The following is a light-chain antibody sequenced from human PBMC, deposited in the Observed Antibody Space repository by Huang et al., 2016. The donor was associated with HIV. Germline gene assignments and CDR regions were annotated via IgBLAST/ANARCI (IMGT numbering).Light chain of an antibody. CDR1: QSVSNN. CDR3: QQYNNWPPYT. Sequence: EVVMTQSPATLSVSPGERATLSCRASQSVSNNLAWYQQKPGQAPRLLIYGASTRATGIPARFSGSGSGTEFTLTISSLQAEDFAVYYCQQYNNWPPYTFGQGTKLEIK. V-gene: IGKV3-15*01. CDR2: GAS. J-gene: IGKJ2*01.